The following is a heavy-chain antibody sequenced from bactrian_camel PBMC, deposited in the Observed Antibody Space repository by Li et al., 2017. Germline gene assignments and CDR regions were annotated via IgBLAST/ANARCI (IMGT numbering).Heavy chain of an antibody. Sequence: QLVESGGGSVQAGGSLNLSCATSGFPFERHAMFWVRQAPGKRLEWVATSNALGGRIYYAAPAMGRFIISRDDAKSTLYLQLDNLKMDDTAMYYCALDGQGNQRGRGTQVTVSS. J-gene: IGHJ4*01. CDR2: SNALGGRI. CDR1: GFPFERHA. D-gene: IGHD3*01. V-gene: IGHV3S31*01. CDR3: ALDGQGNQ.